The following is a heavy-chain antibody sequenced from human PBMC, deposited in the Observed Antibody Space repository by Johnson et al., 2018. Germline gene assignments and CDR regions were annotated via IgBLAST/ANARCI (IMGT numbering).Heavy chain of an antibody. J-gene: IGHJ1*01. CDR3: ARGFRDSSGKEYFQH. CDR2: MNPNSGNT. D-gene: IGHD3-22*01. CDR1: GYTFASYD. Sequence: QVQLVQSGAEVKKPGASVKVSCKASGYTFASYDINWVRQATRQGLEWMGWMNPNSGNTGYAQKFQGRVTMTRNTSIGTAYMELSSLSSDDTAVDYCARGFRDSSGKEYFQHWGQGTVITVSS. V-gene: IGHV1-8*01.